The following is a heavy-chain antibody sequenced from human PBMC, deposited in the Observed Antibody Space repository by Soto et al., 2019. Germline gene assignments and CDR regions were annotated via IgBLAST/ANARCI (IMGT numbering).Heavy chain of an antibody. V-gene: IGHV1-18*01. CDR2: INTYNGNT. CDR1: GYTFTRYG. D-gene: IGHD2-2*01. CDR3: AXVDVYVTPSPQDV. Sequence: QVQLVQSGAEVKNPGASVKVSCKASGYTFTRYGIGWARQAPGQGLEWMGWINTYNGNTNYAQNVQGRVTLTTDTXTXXXYXXXXXXXSXXXXXXXCAXVDVYVTPSPQDVWGQGTTVIVSS. J-gene: IGHJ6*02.